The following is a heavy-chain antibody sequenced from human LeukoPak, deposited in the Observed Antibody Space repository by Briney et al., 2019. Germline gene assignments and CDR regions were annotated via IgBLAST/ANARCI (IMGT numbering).Heavy chain of an antibody. CDR3: ARLGCYYGSGSYYRGGSYYFDY. V-gene: IGHV3-30*04. Sequence: GGSLRLSCAASGFTFSSYAMHWVRQAPGKGLEWVAVISYDGSNKYYADSVKGRFTISRDNSKNTLYLQMNSLRAEDTAVYYCARLGCYYGSGSYYRGGSYYFDYWGQGTLVTVSS. CDR2: ISYDGSNK. D-gene: IGHD3-10*01. J-gene: IGHJ4*02. CDR1: GFTFSSYA.